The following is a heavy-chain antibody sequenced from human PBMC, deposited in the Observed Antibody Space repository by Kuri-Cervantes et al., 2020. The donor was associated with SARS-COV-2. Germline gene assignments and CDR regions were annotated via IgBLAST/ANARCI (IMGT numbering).Heavy chain of an antibody. Sequence: SETLSLTCTVSGGSVSSGSYYWSWIRQPPGKGLEWIGYIYYSGNTNYNPSLKSRVTISVDTSKNQFSLKLSSVTAADTAVYYCARRTLDTAMVRGVRAPNDAFDIWGQGTMVTVSS. D-gene: IGHD5-18*01. J-gene: IGHJ3*02. V-gene: IGHV4-61*01. CDR1: GGSVSSGSYY. CDR3: ARRTLDTAMVRGVRAPNDAFDI. CDR2: IYYSGNT.